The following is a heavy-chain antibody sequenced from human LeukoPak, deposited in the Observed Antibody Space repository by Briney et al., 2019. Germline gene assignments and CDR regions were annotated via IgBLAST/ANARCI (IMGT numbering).Heavy chain of an antibody. Sequence: GASVKVSCKASGYTFTDYYIHWVRQAPGQGLEWMGWIHPNSGVTNSAQKLQGRVTMTRDTSITTVNMELSRLRSDDTAVYYCARGGYYNTSGYHYVQGFDPWGQGTLVTVSS. V-gene: IGHV1-2*02. CDR2: IHPNSGVT. CDR3: ARGGYYNTSGYHYVQGFDP. D-gene: IGHD3-22*01. J-gene: IGHJ5*02. CDR1: GYTFTDYY.